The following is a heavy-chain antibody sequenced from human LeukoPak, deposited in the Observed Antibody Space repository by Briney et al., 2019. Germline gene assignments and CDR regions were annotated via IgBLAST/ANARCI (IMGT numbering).Heavy chain of an antibody. CDR1: GGSISSGSYY. CDR3: ARSGTRDDAFDI. CDR2: IYTSGST. V-gene: IGHV4-61*02. Sequence: SQTLSLTCTVSGGSISSGSYYWSWIRQPAGKGLEWIGRIYTSGSTNYNPSLKSRVTISVDTSKNQFSLKLSSVTAADTAVYYCARSGTRDDAFDIWGQGTMVTVSS. D-gene: IGHD6-13*01. J-gene: IGHJ3*02.